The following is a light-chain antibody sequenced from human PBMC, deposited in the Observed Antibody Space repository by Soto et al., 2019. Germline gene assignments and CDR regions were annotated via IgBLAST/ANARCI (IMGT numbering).Light chain of an antibody. CDR2: KTS. Sequence: DIQMTQSPSTLSASVGDRVTITCRASQSIGVWLAWYQQKPGTAPKLLIYKTSTLDSGVPLRFSGSGSGTEFTLTISSPQPDDFATYYCQQYINYFRTFGQGTKVEIK. CDR3: QQYINYFRT. J-gene: IGKJ1*01. CDR1: QSIGVW. V-gene: IGKV1-5*03.